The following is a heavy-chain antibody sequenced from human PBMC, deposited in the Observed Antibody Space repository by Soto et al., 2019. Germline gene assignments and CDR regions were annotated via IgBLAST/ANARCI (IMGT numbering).Heavy chain of an antibody. V-gene: IGHV3-74*01. J-gene: IGHJ4*02. D-gene: IGHD3-3*01. CDR1: GFTFSSYW. CDR2: INSDGSST. CDR3: ARDGLDFWSGSAPAPIDY. Sequence: HPGGSLRLSCAASGFTFSSYWMHWVRQAPGKGLVWVSRINSDGSSTSYADSVKGRFTISRDNAKNTLYLQMNSLRAEDTAVYYCARDGLDFWSGSAPAPIDYWGRGTLVTVSS.